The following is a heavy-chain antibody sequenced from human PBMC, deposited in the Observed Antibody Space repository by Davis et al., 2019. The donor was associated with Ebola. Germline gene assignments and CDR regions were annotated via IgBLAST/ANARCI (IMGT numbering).Heavy chain of an antibody. D-gene: IGHD2-2*01. CDR2: VSRSGDNT. Sequence: GESLKISCAASGFTFSSYAMSWVRQAPGKGLEWVSTVSRSGDNTNYADSVKGRFTISRDNSKYTLYLQMNRLSAEDTAVYYCAKDWGYCGGSSCKYFDCWGQGTLVTVSS. CDR3: AKDWGYCGGSSCKYFDC. CDR1: GFTFSSYA. V-gene: IGHV3-23*01. J-gene: IGHJ4*02.